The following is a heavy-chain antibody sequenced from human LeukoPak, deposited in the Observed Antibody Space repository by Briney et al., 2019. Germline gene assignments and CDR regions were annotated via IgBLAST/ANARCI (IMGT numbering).Heavy chain of an antibody. D-gene: IGHD2-2*01. V-gene: IGHV4-59*01. CDR1: GDSIRDYY. CDR2: IFYSGRN. Sequence: SETLSLTCIVSGDSIRDYYWTWIRQPPGKGLEWIGYIFYSGRNNYNPSLKSRVTISLDTSKNQFSLKLRSVTAADTAVYSCARLGYCSSTSCYPDLWGQGTLVTVS. J-gene: IGHJ5*02. CDR3: ARLGYCSSTSCYPDL.